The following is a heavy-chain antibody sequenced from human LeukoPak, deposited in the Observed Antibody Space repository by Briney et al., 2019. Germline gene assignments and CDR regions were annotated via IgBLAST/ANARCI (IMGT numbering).Heavy chain of an antibody. V-gene: IGHV3-33*01. Sequence: PGRSLRLSCAASGFTFSSYGMHWVRQAPGKGLEWVAVIWYDGSNKYYADSVKGRFTISRDNSKNTLYLQMNSLRAEDTAVYYCAREAVEMATIDYWGQGTLVTVSS. J-gene: IGHJ4*02. CDR1: GFTFSSYG. D-gene: IGHD5-24*01. CDR3: AREAVEMATIDY. CDR2: IWYDGSNK.